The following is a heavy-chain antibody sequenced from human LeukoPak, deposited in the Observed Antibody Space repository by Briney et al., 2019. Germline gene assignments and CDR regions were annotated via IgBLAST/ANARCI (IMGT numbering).Heavy chain of an antibody. CDR1: GFTFSSYW. D-gene: IGHD6-13*01. CDR2: IKQDGSEK. J-gene: IGHJ3*01. CDR3: ARVLWLYSSSWILGGFDL. Sequence: GGSLRLSCAASGFTFSSYWMSWVRQAPGKGLEWVANIKQDGSEKYYVDSVKGRFTISRDNAKNSLYLQMNSLRAEDTAVYYCARVLWLYSSSWILGGFDLWGQGTMVTVSS. V-gene: IGHV3-7*01.